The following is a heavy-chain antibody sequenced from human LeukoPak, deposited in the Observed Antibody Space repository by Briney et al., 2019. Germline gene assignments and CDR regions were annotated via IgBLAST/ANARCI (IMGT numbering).Heavy chain of an antibody. Sequence: ASVKVSCKASGYTFTSYYMHWVRQATGQGLEWMGWISAYNGNTNYAQKLQGRVTMTTDTSTSTAYMELRSLRSDDTAVYYCARDGQLAFYYWGQGTLVTVSS. D-gene: IGHD6-6*01. J-gene: IGHJ4*02. CDR3: ARDGQLAFYY. CDR2: ISAYNGNT. CDR1: GYTFTSYY. V-gene: IGHV1-18*04.